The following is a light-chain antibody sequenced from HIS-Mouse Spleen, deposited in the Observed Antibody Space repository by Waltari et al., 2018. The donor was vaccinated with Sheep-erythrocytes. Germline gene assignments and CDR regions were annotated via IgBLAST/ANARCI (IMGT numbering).Light chain of an antibody. J-gene: IGKJ1*01. CDR2: DAS. Sequence: AIQLTQSPSSLSASVGDRVTITCRASQGISSALAWYQQKPGKAPKLLSDDASSLESGVPSRFSGSGSGTDFTLTISSLQPEDFATYYCQQFNNYPRTFGQGTKVEIK. CDR3: QQFNNYPRT. V-gene: IGKV1D-13*01. CDR1: QGISSA.